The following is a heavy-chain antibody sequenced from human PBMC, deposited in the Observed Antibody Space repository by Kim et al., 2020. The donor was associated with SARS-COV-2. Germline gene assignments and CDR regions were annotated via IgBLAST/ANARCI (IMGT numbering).Heavy chain of an antibody. CDR1: GFTFSSYS. J-gene: IGHJ4*02. Sequence: GGSLRLSCAASGFTFSSYSMSWVRQASGKGLEWVSSISGSGDSTYYADSVKGRFTISRDNSKNTLYLQMNSLRADDTAVYYCAKDGLGSSGYWTIYYFDNWGQGTLVTVSS. D-gene: IGHD3-22*01. CDR2: ISGSGDST. CDR3: AKDGLGSSGYWTIYYFDN. V-gene: IGHV3-23*01.